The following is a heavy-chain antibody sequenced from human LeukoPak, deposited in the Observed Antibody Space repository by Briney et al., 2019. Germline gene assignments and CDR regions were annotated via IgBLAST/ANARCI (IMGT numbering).Heavy chain of an antibody. Sequence: VASVKVSCKASGYTFTGYYMHWVRQAPGQGLEWMGWINPNSGGTNYAQKFQGRVTMTRDTSISTAYMELSRLRSDDTAVYYCARKAYYYDSSGYYSDYYYGMDVWGQGTTVTVSS. CDR3: ARKAYYYDSSGYYSDYYYGMDV. CDR2: INPNSGGT. CDR1: GYTFTGYY. J-gene: IGHJ6*02. D-gene: IGHD3-22*01. V-gene: IGHV1-2*02.